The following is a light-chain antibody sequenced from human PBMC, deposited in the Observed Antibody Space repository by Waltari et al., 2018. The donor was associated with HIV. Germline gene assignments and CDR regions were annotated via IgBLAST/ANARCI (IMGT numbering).Light chain of an antibody. J-gene: IGKJ5*01. CDR2: KAS. V-gene: IGKV1-5*03. CDR1: QTISSW. Sequence: DIQMTQSPSTLSASVGDSVTITCRASQTISSWLAWYQQKPGKAPKLLIYKASSLESGVPSRFSGSGSGTEFTLTISSLQPDDFATYYCQQYNSYPITFGQGTPLEIK. CDR3: QQYNSYPIT.